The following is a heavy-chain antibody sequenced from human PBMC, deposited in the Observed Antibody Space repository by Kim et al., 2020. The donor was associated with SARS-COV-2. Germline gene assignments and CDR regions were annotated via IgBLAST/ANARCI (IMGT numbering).Heavy chain of an antibody. CDR2: IYYSGST. CDR3: ASYGVVGYADAFDI. V-gene: IGHV4-59*01. D-gene: IGHD1-26*01. CDR1: GGSISSYY. Sequence: SETLSLTCTVSGGSISSYYWSWIRQPPGKGLEWIGYIYYSGSTNYNPSLKSRVTISVDTSKNQFSLKLSSVTAADTAVYYCASYGVVGYADAFDIWGQGT. J-gene: IGHJ3*02.